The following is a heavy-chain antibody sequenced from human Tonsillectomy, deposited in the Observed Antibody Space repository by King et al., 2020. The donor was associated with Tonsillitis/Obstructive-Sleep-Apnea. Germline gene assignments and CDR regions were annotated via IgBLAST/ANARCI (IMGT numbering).Heavy chain of an antibody. J-gene: IGHJ4*02. Sequence: QLQESGPGLVKPSETLALTCTVSGGSISSTTYYWGWIRQPPAKGLEWIGSIYYSGSTYYNPSLKSRVTISVDTSKNHFSLKLSSVTAADTAVYYCAREGEYSSTNYFDYWGQGTLITVSS. D-gene: IGHD6-6*01. CDR2: IYYSGST. CDR3: AREGEYSSTNYFDY. CDR1: GGSISSTTYY. V-gene: IGHV4-39*02.